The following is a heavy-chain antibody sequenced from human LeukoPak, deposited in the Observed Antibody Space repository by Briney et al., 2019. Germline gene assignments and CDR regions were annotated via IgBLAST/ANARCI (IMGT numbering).Heavy chain of an antibody. CDR2: IYPGDSDT. V-gene: IGHV5-51*01. D-gene: IGHD2-8*01. CDR1: GYSFTSYW. Sequence: GESLKISCKGSGYSFTSYWIGWVRQMPGEGLEWMGIIYPGDSDTRYRPSFQGQVTISADKSISTAYLQWSSLKASDTAMYYCARRGYCTNGVCYPDSVDYWGQGTLVTVSS. J-gene: IGHJ4*02. CDR3: ARRGYCTNGVCYPDSVDY.